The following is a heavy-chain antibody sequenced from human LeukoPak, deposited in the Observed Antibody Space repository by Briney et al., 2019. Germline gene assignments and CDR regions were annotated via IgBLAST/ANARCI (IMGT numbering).Heavy chain of an antibody. V-gene: IGHV3-30-3*01. J-gene: IGHJ4*02. D-gene: IGHD3-3*02. CDR1: GFTFSSYA. CDR3: ARFSVIFTGFDY. CDR2: ISYDGSNK. Sequence: GGSLRLSCAASGFTFSSYAMHWVRQAPGKGLERVAVISYDGSNKYYADSVKGRFTISRDNSKNTLYLQMNSLRAEDTAVYYCARFSVIFTGFDYWGQGTLVTVSS.